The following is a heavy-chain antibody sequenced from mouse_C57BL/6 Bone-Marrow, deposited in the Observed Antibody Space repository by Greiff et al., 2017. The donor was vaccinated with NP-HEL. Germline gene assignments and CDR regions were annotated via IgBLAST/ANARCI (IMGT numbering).Heavy chain of an antibody. CDR1: GFTFSDYG. J-gene: IGHJ4*01. Sequence: EVKLMESGGGLVKPGGSLKLSCAASGFTFSDYGMHWVRQAPEKGLEWVAYISSGSSTIYYADTVKGRFTISRDNAKNTLFLQMTSLRSEDTAMYCCARRTGSSYDYAMDYWGQGTSVTVSS. D-gene: IGHD1-1*01. CDR3: ARRTGSSYDYAMDY. V-gene: IGHV5-17*01. CDR2: ISSGSSTI.